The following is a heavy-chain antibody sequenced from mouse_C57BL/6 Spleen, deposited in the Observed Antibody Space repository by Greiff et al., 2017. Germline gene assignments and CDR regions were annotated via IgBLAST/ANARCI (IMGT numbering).Heavy chain of an antibody. CDR1: GFNIKDYY. D-gene: IGHD1-1*01. CDR3: TIMRVDYYGTIDY. Sequence: VQLQQSGAELVRPGASVKLSCTASGFNIKDYYMHWVKQRPEQGLEWIGRIDPEDGDTEYAPKFQGKATMTADTSSNTAYLQLSSLTSEDTAVYYCTIMRVDYYGTIDYWGQGTTLTVSS. J-gene: IGHJ2*01. V-gene: IGHV14-1*01. CDR2: IDPEDGDT.